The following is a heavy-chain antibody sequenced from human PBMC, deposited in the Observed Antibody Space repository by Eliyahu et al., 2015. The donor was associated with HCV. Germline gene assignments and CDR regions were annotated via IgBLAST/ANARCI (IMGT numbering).Heavy chain of an antibody. D-gene: IGHD6-19*01. CDR2: IYYSGTT. CDR3: ASGGGGIAVAGTGGWFDP. CDR1: GGSISSYX. V-gene: IGHV4-59*01. J-gene: IGHJ5*02. Sequence: QVQLQESGPGLVKPSETLSLTCXVSGGSISSYXWSWXRQSPGKGLEWIGYIYYSGTTPXNPSLKSRVTISVDTSKNQFSLKLSFVTAADTAVYYCASGGGGIAVAGTGGWFDPWGQGTLVIVSS.